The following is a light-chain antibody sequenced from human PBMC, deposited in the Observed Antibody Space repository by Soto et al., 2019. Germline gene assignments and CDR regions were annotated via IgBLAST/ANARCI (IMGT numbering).Light chain of an antibody. CDR3: QQLNAYPLT. CDR1: QGISTY. V-gene: IGKV1-9*01. J-gene: IGKJ4*01. CDR2: AAS. Sequence: DIPLTQSLSLLSASVGDRVTITCRASQGISTYLAWYQQTSGKAPKLLISAASTLQRGVPSRFSGSGSGTQFTLTISSLQPEDFATYYCQQLNAYPLTFGGGTRVEIK.